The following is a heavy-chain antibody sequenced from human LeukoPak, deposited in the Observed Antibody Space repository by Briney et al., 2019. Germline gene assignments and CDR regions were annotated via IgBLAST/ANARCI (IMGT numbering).Heavy chain of an antibody. CDR3: ARDSGTTGEVKFDP. Sequence: PSETLSLTCSVSGGSISSYYWSWIRQPPGRGLEWIGYIYYSGRTSYNPSLKSRLTISIDTSKNQFSLKLMSVTAADTAVYYCARDSGTTGEVKFDPWGQGTLVTVSS. J-gene: IGHJ5*02. V-gene: IGHV4-59*12. CDR2: IYYSGRT. D-gene: IGHD3-10*01. CDR1: GGSISSYY.